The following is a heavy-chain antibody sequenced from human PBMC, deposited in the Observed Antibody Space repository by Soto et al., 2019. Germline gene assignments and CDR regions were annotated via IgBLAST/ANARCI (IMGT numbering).Heavy chain of an antibody. D-gene: IGHD3-10*01. V-gene: IGHV5-10-1*01. CDR2: IDPSDPYT. CDR1: GYSFNSYL. J-gene: IGHJ5*02. Sequence: GEYLKISCKGYGYSFNSYLISWVRKMHGKGLEWMGRIDPSDPYTNYSPSLQGHVTISADKSISTAYLQWSSLKASDTAMYYCATVVWFVELYWFDPWSQVSLLTVCS. CDR3: ATVVWFVELYWFDP.